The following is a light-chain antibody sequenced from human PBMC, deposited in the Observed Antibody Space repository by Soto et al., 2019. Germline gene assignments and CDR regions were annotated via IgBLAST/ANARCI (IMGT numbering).Light chain of an antibody. Sequence: DIQMTQSPSSVPASVGDRVTITCRASQAISTWLAWYQQKPGKAPKLLNYAASNLETGVPSSFSGTGSGTDFTLTITRLQPEDFATYYCQQANRFPRSFDQGTKVDIK. CDR2: AAS. CDR1: QAISTW. J-gene: IGKJ1*01. CDR3: QQANRFPRS. V-gene: IGKV1D-12*01.